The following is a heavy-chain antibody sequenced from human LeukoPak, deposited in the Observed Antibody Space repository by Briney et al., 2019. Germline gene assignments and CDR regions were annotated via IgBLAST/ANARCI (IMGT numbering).Heavy chain of an antibody. CDR3: ATSRATVVTRPLDY. V-gene: IGHV1-69*06. Sequence: ASVKVSCKASGGTFSSYAISWVRPAPGQGLEWMGGIIPIFGTANYAQKFQGRVTITADKSTSTAYMELSSLRSEDTAVYYCATSRATVVTRPLDYWGQGTLVTVSS. J-gene: IGHJ4*02. CDR1: GGTFSSYA. D-gene: IGHD4-23*01. CDR2: IIPIFGTA.